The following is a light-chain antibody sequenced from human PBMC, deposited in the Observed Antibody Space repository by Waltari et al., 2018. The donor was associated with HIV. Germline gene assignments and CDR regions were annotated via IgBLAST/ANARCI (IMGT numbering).Light chain of an antibody. CDR3: AAWDDSLSGWV. CDR2: RNN. Sequence: QSVLTQSPSASGTPGQRVTISCSGSSSNIGSNYVSWYQQLPGTAPKLLIYRNNQRPSGVPDRFSGSKSGTSASLAISGLRSEDEADYYCAAWDDSLSGWVFGGGTKLTVL. CDR1: SSNIGSNY. J-gene: IGLJ3*02. V-gene: IGLV1-47*01.